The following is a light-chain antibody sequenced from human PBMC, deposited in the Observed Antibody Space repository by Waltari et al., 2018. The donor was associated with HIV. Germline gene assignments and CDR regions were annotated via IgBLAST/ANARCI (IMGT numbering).Light chain of an antibody. V-gene: IGLV1-40*01. Sequence: QSVLTQPPSVSGAPGQRVNISCQGGSSNIGTIYDVNWYQHLPGLAPKLLFFATARRPSGVPGRFSGSKSGTSAALAITGLQAQDEADYYGQSYDAALRGPQFGGGTRLTVL. CDR3: QSYDAALRGPQ. CDR2: ATA. CDR1: SSNIGTIYD. J-gene: IGLJ2*01.